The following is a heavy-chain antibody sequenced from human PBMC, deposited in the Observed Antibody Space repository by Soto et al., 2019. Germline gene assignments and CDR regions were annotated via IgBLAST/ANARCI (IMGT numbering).Heavy chain of an antibody. CDR2: IIPIFGTA. V-gene: IGHV1-69*12. D-gene: IGHD3-22*01. CDR3: ARDRGPSSGYYPYWFDP. J-gene: IGHJ5*02. CDR1: GGTFSSYA. Sequence: QVQLVQSGAEVKKPGSSVKVSCKASGGTFSSYAITWVRQAPGQGLEWMGGIIPIFGTANYAQKFQGRVTITADESXSXXYMELSSLRSEDTAVYYWARDRGPSSGYYPYWFDPWGQGTLVTVSS.